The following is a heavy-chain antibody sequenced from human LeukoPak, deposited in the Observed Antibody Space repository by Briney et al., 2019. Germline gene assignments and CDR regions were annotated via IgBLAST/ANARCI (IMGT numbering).Heavy chain of an antibody. J-gene: IGHJ4*02. V-gene: IGHV1-69*05. CDR3: ARGPNYYGSGSYCDY. D-gene: IGHD3-10*01. Sequence: ASVKVSCKASGGTFSSYAISWVRQAPGQGLEWMGGIIPIFGTANYAQKFQGRVTITTDESTSTAYMELSSLRSEDTAVYYCARGPNYYGSGSYCDYWGQGTLVTVSS. CDR2: IIPIFGTA. CDR1: GGTFSSYA.